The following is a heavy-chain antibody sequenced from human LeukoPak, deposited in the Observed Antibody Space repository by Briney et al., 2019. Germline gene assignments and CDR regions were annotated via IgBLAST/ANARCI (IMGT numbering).Heavy chain of an antibody. J-gene: IGHJ3*02. CDR3: ARVGGSYSYDAFDI. Sequence: ASVKVSCKASGGTFSSYAISWVRQAPGQGLEWMGGIIPIFGTANYAQKFQGRVTITADKSTSTAYMELSSLRSEDTAVYYCARVGGSYSYDAFDIWGQGTMVTVSS. CDR1: GGTFSSYA. CDR2: IIPIFGTA. D-gene: IGHD1-26*01. V-gene: IGHV1-69*06.